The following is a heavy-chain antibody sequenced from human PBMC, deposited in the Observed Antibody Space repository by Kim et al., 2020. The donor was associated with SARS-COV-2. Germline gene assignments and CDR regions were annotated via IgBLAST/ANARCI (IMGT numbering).Heavy chain of an antibody. J-gene: IGHJ4*02. V-gene: IGHV3-30*18. CDR2: ISYDGTNE. Sequence: GGSLRLSCAASGFTFSSYGMHWVRQAAGKGLECVAVISYDGTNEYYANSVKGRFTISRDNSKNTLYLQMNSLRVEDTAVYYCVKDWDGDGYNSRLDYWGQGTLVTVSS. D-gene: IGHD5-12*01. CDR3: VKDWDGDGYNSRLDY. CDR1: GFTFSSYG.